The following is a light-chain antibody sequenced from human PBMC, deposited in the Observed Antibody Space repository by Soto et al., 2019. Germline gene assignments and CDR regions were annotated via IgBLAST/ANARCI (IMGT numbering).Light chain of an antibody. CDR1: TSDVGAYNY. V-gene: IGLV2-14*01. CDR2: EVS. Sequence: QSALTQPASVSGSPGQSITISCTGSTSDVGAYNYVSWYKHHPGQAPQLMIYEVSNRPSGVSNRFSGSKSGNTASLTISGLQADDEGDYYCSAFTSSTTLAFGGGTKLTVL. J-gene: IGLJ3*02. CDR3: SAFTSSTTLA.